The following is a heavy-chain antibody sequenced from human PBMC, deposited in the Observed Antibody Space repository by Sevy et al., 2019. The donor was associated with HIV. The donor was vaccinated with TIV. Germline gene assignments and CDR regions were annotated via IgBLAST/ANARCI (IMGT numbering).Heavy chain of an antibody. CDR3: TRDYCSSNTCHRSLVY. CDR2: ISALNGDT. J-gene: IGHJ4*02. D-gene: IGHD2-2*01. CDR1: GYTFTSYF. V-gene: IGHV1-18*04. Sequence: ASVKVSCKASGYTFTSYFITWLRQAPGQGPEWMGRISALNGDTNYAQNLQGRVSLTSDTSTSTVYMELRSLRSDDTAMYYCTRDYCSSNTCHRSLVYWGQGTLVTVSS.